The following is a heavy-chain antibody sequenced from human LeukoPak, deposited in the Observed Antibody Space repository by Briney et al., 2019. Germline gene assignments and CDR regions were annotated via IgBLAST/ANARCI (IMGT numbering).Heavy chain of an antibody. Sequence: GGSLRLSCAASGFTFDDYGMTWVRQAPGKGLEWVSGINWNGDNIGYADSVKGRFTISRDNAENSLYLQMNSLRAEDTALYYCARVQRTYYYDSSGFDYWGQGTLSPSPQ. D-gene: IGHD3-22*01. CDR3: ARVQRTYYYDSSGFDY. CDR2: INWNGDNI. CDR1: GFTFDDYG. V-gene: IGHV3-20*04. J-gene: IGHJ4*02.